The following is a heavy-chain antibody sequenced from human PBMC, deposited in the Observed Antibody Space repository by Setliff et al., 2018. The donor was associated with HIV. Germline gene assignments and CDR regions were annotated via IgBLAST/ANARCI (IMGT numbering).Heavy chain of an antibody. D-gene: IGHD3-3*01. V-gene: IGHV4-34*01. CDR2: MNHSEH. Sequence: KPSETLSLTCAVYGGSFSGYSWTWIRQSPGKGLEWIGEMNHSEHYYNPTLKSRVTISMDTSKNQFSLEPSSVTAADTALYYCARTITTFGVIGPGGRMEVWGKGTTVTVS. CDR1: GGSFSGYS. CDR3: ARTITTFGVIGPGGRMEV. J-gene: IGHJ6*03.